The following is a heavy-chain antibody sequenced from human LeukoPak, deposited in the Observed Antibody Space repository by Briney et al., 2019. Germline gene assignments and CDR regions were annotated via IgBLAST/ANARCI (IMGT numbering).Heavy chain of an antibody. CDR1: GGSVSIGSYY. CDR2: IYYSGST. J-gene: IGHJ5*02. D-gene: IGHD3-3*01. Sequence: SETLSLTCTVSGGSVSIGSYYWSWIRQPPGKGLEWIGYIYYSGSTNYNPSLKSRVTISVDTSKNQFSLKLSSVTAADTAVYYCARAPTITIFGVVIEQAWFDPWGQGTLVTVSS. CDR3: ARAPTITIFGVVIEQAWFDP. V-gene: IGHV4-61*01.